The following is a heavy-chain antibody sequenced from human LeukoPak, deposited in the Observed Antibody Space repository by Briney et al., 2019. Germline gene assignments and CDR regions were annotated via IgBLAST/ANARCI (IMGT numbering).Heavy chain of an antibody. Sequence: SETLSLTCTVSGGSISSGTYYWGWIRQPPGKGLEWIGRIYYSGSTSYNPSLKSRVTISVATSKNQFSLKLDSVTAADTAVYYCARNASDSGTSYFDYWGQGTLVTVSS. CDR1: GGSISSGTYY. D-gene: IGHD1-26*01. CDR2: IYYSGST. V-gene: IGHV4-39*01. J-gene: IGHJ4*02. CDR3: ARNASDSGTSYFDY.